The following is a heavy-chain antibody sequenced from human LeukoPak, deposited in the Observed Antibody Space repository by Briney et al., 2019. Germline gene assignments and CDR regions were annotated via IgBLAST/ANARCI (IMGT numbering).Heavy chain of an antibody. CDR3: ARDPYYYDSSGYSFHP. CDR1: GYTFTGYY. V-gene: IGHV1-2*06. D-gene: IGHD3-22*01. CDR2: INPNSGGT. Sequence: ASVKVSCKASGYTFTGYYMHWVRQAPGQGLDWMGRINPNSGGTNYAQKFQGRVTMTRDTSISTAYMELSRLRSDDTAMYYCARDPYYYDSSGYSFHPWGQGTLVTVSS. J-gene: IGHJ5*02.